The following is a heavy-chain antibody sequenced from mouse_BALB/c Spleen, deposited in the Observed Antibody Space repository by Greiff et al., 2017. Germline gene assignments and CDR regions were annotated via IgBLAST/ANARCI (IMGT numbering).Heavy chain of an antibody. CDR2: ISDGGSYT. V-gene: IGHV5-4*02. J-gene: IGHJ4*01. CDR1: GFTFSDYY. CDR3: ARRGATGIYAMDY. Sequence: EVKLVESGGGLVKPGGSLKLSCAASGFTFSDYYMYWVRQTPEKRLEWVATISDGGSYTYYPDSVKGRFTISRDNAKNNLYLQMSSLKSEDTAMYYCARRGATGIYAMDYWGQGTSVTVSS. D-gene: IGHD3-1*01.